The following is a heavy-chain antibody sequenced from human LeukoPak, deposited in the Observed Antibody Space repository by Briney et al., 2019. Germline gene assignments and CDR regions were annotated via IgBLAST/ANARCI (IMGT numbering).Heavy chain of an antibody. CDR1: GGTFSSCA. J-gene: IGHJ4*02. CDR3: ARDRQMATITTGVSPLDY. D-gene: IGHD5-24*01. CDR2: IIPIFGTA. V-gene: IGHV1-69*06. Sequence: ASVGVSCKASGGTFSSCAISWVRQAPGQGLEWMGGIIPIFGTANYAEKFQGRVTITADKSTSTAYMELSSLRSEDTAVYYCARDRQMATITTGVSPLDYWGQGTLVTVSS.